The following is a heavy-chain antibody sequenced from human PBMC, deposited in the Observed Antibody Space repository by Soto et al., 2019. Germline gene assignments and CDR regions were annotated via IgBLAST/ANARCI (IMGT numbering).Heavy chain of an antibody. Sequence: QITLNASGPTVVRPTETLTLTCRFSGFSLTTSGVGVGWIRQSPGKAPEWLALIYWDDDKRYSASLKSRLTITKDTSQNQVVLTVSDLDPTDTATYYCAHRVLRTVFGLVTTTAIYFDFWGQGTPVAVSS. V-gene: IGHV2-5*02. CDR1: GFSLTTSGVG. CDR3: AHRVLRTVFGLVTTTAIYFDF. D-gene: IGHD3-3*01. J-gene: IGHJ4*02. CDR2: IYWDDDK.